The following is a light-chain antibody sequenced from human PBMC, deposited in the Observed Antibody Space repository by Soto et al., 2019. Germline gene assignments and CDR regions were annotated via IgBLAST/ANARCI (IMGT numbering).Light chain of an antibody. CDR2: DNN. Sequence: QSALTQPPSVSAAPGQKVTISCSGSNSNIGKNYVSWYQQLPGTAPKLLIYDNNKRPSGIPDRFSGSKSGTSATLGITGLQTGDEADYYCGTWDNSLSAGVFGGGTQLTVL. CDR1: NSNIGKNY. V-gene: IGLV1-51*01. J-gene: IGLJ3*02. CDR3: GTWDNSLSAGV.